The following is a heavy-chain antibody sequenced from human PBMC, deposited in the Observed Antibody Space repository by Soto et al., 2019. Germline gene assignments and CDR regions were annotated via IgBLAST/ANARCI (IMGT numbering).Heavy chain of an antibody. CDR2: LSGNGVST. CDR3: AKLSSSWYSGYDY. CDR1: GITFSNYA. V-gene: IGHV3-23*01. J-gene: IGHJ4*02. Sequence: GGSLRLSCAASGITFSNYAMSWVRQAPGKGLEWVSGLSGNGVSTYYADSVKGRFTISRDNSKNALYMQMNSLRAEDTAVYYCAKLSSSWYSGYDYWGQGTLVTVSS. D-gene: IGHD6-13*01.